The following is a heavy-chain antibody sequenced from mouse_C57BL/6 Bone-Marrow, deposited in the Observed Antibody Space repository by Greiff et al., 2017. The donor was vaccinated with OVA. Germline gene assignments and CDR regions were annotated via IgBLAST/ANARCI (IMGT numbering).Heavy chain of an antibody. CDR1: GYTFTNYW. D-gene: IGHD2-4*01. CDR3: ARGSDYGYFDY. Sequence: VQVVESGAELVRPGTSVKMSCKASGYTFTNYWIGWAKQRPGHGLEWIGDIYPGGGYTNYNEKFKGKATLTADKSSSTAYMQFSSLTSEDSAIYYCARGSDYGYFDYWGQGTTLTVSS. J-gene: IGHJ2*01. CDR2: IYPGGGYT. V-gene: IGHV1-63*01.